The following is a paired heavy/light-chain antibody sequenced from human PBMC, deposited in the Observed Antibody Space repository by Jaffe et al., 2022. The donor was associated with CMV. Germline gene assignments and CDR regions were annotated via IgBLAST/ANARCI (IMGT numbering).Heavy chain of an antibody. CDR1: GGSISSGGNY. V-gene: IGHV4-31*03. D-gene: IGHD2-21*02. CDR3: ARDQGGSCGGDCYYAFDI. J-gene: IGHJ3*02. CDR2: IYYSGNT. Sequence: QVQLQESGPGLVKPSQTLSLTCTVSGGSISSGGNYWSWIRQHPGKGLEWIGHIYYSGNTYYNPSLKSRVIITEDTSKNQFSLKLSSVTAADTAVYFCARDQGGSCGGDCYYAFDIWGQGTMVTVSS.
Light chain of an antibody. V-gene: IGLV2-14*03. Sequence: QSALTQPASVSGSPGQSITISCTGSSSDIGSYYYVSWYQQHPGKVPKLIIYDVNKRPSGLSNRFSGSKSGNTASLSISGLQAEDEADYYCSSYTRSSTLVFGGGTRLTVL. CDR2: DVN. CDR1: SSDIGSYYY. J-gene: IGLJ2*01. CDR3: SSYTRSSTLV.